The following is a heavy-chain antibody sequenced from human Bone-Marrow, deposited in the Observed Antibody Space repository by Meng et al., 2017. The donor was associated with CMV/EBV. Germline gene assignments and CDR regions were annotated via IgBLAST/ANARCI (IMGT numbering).Heavy chain of an antibody. J-gene: IGHJ4*02. CDR2: IRSKANSYAT. CDR3: TRPWAGGDTGTDY. D-gene: IGHD3-16*01. V-gene: IGHV3-73*01. CDR1: GFTFSGSA. Sequence: GGSLRLSCAASGFTFSGSAMHWVRQASGKGLEWVGRIRSKANSYATAYAASVKGRFTISRDDSKNTAYLQMNSLKTEDTAVYYCTRPWAGGDTGTDYWGQGTLVTV.